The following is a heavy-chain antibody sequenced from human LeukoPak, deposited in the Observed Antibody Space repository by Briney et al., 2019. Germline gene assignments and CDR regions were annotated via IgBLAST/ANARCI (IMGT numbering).Heavy chain of an antibody. Sequence: GESLKISCKGSGYSFTSYWIGWVRQMPGKGLEWMGIIYPGDSDTRYSPSFQGQVTISADKSISTAYLQWSSLKASDTAMYYCARPVAMVREVPYYFDYWGQGTLVTVSS. V-gene: IGHV5-51*01. CDR1: GYSFTSYW. J-gene: IGHJ4*02. CDR3: ARPVAMVREVPYYFDY. D-gene: IGHD3-10*01. CDR2: IYPGDSDT.